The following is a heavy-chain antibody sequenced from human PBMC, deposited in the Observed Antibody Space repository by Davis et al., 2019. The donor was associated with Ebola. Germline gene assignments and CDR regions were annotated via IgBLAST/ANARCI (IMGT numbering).Heavy chain of an antibody. V-gene: IGHV6-1*01. Sequence: SHTLSLTCAISGDSVPSNSAAWNWIRQSPSRGLEWLERTYYRYKWYNEYAVSLKSRITNNPDTSKNQFSLQLNSVTPEDTAVYYCARKRGRYCSSTSCYKELIYWYFDLWGRGTLVTVSS. D-gene: IGHD2-2*02. CDR2: TYYRYKWYN. J-gene: IGHJ2*01. CDR1: GDSVPSNSAA. CDR3: ARKRGRYCSSTSCYKELIYWYFDL.